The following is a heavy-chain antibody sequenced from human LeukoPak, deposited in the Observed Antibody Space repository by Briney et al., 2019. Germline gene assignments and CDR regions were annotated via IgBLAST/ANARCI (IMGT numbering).Heavy chain of an antibody. V-gene: IGHV4-34*01. Sequence: SETLSLTCAVYGGSFSGYYWSWIRQPPGKGLEWIGEINHSGSTNYNPSLKTRVTISVDTSKNQFSLKLSSLTAADTAVYYCARGPVGNYFDYWGQGTLVTVSS. D-gene: IGHD7-27*01. CDR3: ARGPVGNYFDY. CDR2: INHSGST. CDR1: GGSFSGYY. J-gene: IGHJ4*02.